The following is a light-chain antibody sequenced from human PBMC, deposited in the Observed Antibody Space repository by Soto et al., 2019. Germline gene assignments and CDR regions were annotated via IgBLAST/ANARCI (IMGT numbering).Light chain of an antibody. CDR2: VAS. CDR1: QSVSSY. Sequence: EIVLTQSPATLSLSPGERATLSCRASQSVSSYLAWYQQNPGQAPRLLIYVASNRATGIPARFSGSGSGTDFTLTISSLEPEDCAVYYCQQRSNWPPITFGGGTKVEIK. J-gene: IGKJ4*01. V-gene: IGKV3-11*01. CDR3: QQRSNWPPIT.